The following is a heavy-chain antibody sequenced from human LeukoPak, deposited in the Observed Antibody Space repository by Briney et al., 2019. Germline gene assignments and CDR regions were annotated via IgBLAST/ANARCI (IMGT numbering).Heavy chain of an antibody. Sequence: GGSLRLSCAASGFTFSSYAMSWVRQAPGKGLEWVSAISGSGGSTYYADSVKGRFTISRDNAKNSLYLQMNSLRAEDTAVYYCARGLSSTSPNWFDPWGQGTLVTVSS. J-gene: IGHJ5*02. D-gene: IGHD2-2*01. CDR2: ISGSGGST. V-gene: IGHV3-23*01. CDR3: ARGLSSTSPNWFDP. CDR1: GFTFSSYA.